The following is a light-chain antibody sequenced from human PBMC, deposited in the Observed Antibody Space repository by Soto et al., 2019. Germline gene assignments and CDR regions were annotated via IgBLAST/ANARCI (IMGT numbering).Light chain of an antibody. CDR3: QQYYDYPPLI. Sequence: EIVMTQSPATLSVSPGERATLSCRASRNINRKLDWYQQKPGQAPRLLISGASTRATGIPARFSGSGSGTEFTLTISSQQSEDFAVYYCQQYYDYPPLIFGGGTKVEIK. CDR1: RNINRK. J-gene: IGKJ4*01. V-gene: IGKV3-15*01. CDR2: GAS.